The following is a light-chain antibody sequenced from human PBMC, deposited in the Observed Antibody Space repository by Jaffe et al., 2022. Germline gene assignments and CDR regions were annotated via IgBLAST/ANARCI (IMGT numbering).Light chain of an antibody. CDR2: GAS. CDR3: QQYNT. CDR1: QSVSSN. J-gene: IGKJ4*01. Sequence: EIVMTQSPATLSVSPGERATLSCRASQSVSSNLAWYQQKPGQAPRLLIYGASTRATGIPARFSGSGSGTEFTLTISSLQSEDFAVYYCQQYNTFGGGTKVEIK. V-gene: IGKV3-15*01.